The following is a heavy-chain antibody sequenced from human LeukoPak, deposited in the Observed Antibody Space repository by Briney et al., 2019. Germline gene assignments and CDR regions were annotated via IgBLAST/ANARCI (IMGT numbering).Heavy chain of an antibody. CDR1: GYTFTSYG. CDR2: ISAYNGNT. CDR3: ARAPLSGPFRQRNWFDP. D-gene: IGHD2/OR15-2a*01. Sequence: ASVKVSCKASGYTFTSYGISWVRQAPGQGLEWMGWISAYNGNTNYAQRLQGRVTMTTDTSTSTAYMELRSLRSDDTAVYYCARAPLSGPFRQRNWFDPWGQGTLVTVSS. V-gene: IGHV1-18*01. J-gene: IGHJ5*02.